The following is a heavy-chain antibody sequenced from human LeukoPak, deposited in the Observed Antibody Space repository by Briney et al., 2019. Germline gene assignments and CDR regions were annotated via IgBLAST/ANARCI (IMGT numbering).Heavy chain of an antibody. V-gene: IGHV3-48*01. J-gene: IGHJ4*02. CDR2: ISSSSSTI. CDR3: ARGRSSSWL. CDR1: GFTFSRYA. Sequence: GGSLRLSCAASGFTFSRYAMSWVRQAPGKGLEWVSYISSSSSTIYYADSVKGRFTISRDNAKNSLYLQMSSLRAEDTAVYYCARGRSSSWLWGQGTLVTVSS. D-gene: IGHD6-13*01.